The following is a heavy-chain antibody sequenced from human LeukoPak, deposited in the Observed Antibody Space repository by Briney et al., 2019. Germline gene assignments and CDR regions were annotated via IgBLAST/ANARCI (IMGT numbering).Heavy chain of an antibody. J-gene: IGHJ4*02. CDR1: GFPVSSNS. CDR2: IYSDNT. CDR3: ARSYSYGGIHY. V-gene: IGHV3-66*03. Sequence: GGSLRLSCTVSGFPVSSNSMSWVRQAPGKGLEWVSFIYSDNTHYSDSVKGRFTISRDNSKNTPYLQMNSLRAEDTAVYYCARSYSYGGIHYWGQGTLVTVSS. D-gene: IGHD5-18*01.